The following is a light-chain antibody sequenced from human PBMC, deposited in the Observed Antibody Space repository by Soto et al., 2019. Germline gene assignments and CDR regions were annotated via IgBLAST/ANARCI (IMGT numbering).Light chain of an antibody. Sequence: HSVLTQPPSGSGAPGQRVTISCTGSGSNIGAGYDVHWYQQLPGTAPKLLIYGNSNRPSGVPDRFSGSKSGTSASLAITGLQAEDEADYYCQSYDSSLSGYVFGTGTKLTVL. V-gene: IGLV1-40*01. CDR2: GNS. CDR1: GSNIGAGYD. J-gene: IGLJ1*01. CDR3: QSYDSSLSGYV.